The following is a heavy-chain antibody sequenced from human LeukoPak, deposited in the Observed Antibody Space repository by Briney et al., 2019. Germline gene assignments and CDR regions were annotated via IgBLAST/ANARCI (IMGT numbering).Heavy chain of an antibody. V-gene: IGHV3-7*01. Sequence: GGSLRLSCTASGFTFSSYWISWVRQAPGKGLEWVANIKQDGSEKYYVDSVKGRFTISRDNAKNSLYPQMNSLRAEDTAVYYCARVAYYYDSRGYYSHSFDYWGQGTLVTVSS. CDR2: IKQDGSEK. CDR1: GFTFSSYW. CDR3: ARVAYYYDSRGYYSHSFDY. D-gene: IGHD3-22*01. J-gene: IGHJ4*02.